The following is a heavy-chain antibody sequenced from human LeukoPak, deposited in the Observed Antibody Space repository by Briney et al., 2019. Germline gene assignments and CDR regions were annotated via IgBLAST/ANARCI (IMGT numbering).Heavy chain of an antibody. J-gene: IGHJ4*02. CDR1: GYTFTSYY. V-gene: IGHV1-2*04. Sequence: ASVKVSCEASGYTFTSYYMHWVRQAPGQGLEWMGWINPNSGGTNYAQKFQGWVTMTRDTSISTAYMELSRLRSDDTAVYYCARDYTTEYYFDYWGQGTLVTVSS. CDR3: ARDYTTEYYFDY. CDR2: INPNSGGT. D-gene: IGHD4-17*01.